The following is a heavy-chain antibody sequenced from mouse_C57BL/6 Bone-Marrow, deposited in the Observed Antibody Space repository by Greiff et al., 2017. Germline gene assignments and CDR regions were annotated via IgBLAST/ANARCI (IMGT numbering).Heavy chain of an antibody. CDR3: ARRGGRDYFDY. J-gene: IGHJ2*01. CDR1: GFTFSSYG. CDR2: ISSGGSYT. V-gene: IGHV5-6*01. Sequence: VQLKQSGGDLVKPGGSLKLSCAASGFTFSSYGMSWVRQTPDKRLEWVATISSGGSYTYYPDSVKGRFSISRDNAKNTLYLQMSSLKSEDTAMYYCARRGGRDYFDYWGQGTTLTVSS.